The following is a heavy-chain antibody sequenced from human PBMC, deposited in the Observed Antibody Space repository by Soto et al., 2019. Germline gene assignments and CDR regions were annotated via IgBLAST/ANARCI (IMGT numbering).Heavy chain of an antibody. Sequence: QITLKESGPTLVRPPQTLTLTCTFSGFSLTSGVGVGWIRQPPGKALEWLALIYWDDDKRYGPSLKNRLTITKDTSKHRVVLTMTNVGPVDTATYFCAHIDPEIVTVGGHGGFDYWGQGTLVTVSS. J-gene: IGHJ4*02. D-gene: IGHD5-12*01. CDR3: AHIDPEIVTVGGHGGFDY. V-gene: IGHV2-5*05. CDR1: GFSLTSGVG. CDR2: IYWDDDK.